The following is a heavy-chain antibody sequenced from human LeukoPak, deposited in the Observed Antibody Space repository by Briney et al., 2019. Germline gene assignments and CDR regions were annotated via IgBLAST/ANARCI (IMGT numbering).Heavy chain of an antibody. CDR1: GDSVSSNSAA. Sequence: SQTLSLTCAISGDSVSSNSAAWNWIRQSPSRGLEWLGRTYYRSKWYNDYAVSVKGRIAINPDTSKNQFSLQLNSVTPEDTAVYYCASAKGRSPLFDYWGQGTLVTVSS. CDR2: TYYRSKWYN. CDR3: ASAKGRSPLFDY. V-gene: IGHV6-1*01. J-gene: IGHJ4*02. D-gene: IGHD4/OR15-4a*01.